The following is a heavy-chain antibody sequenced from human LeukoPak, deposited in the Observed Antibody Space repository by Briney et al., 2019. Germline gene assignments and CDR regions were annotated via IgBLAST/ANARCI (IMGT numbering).Heavy chain of an antibody. V-gene: IGHV3-21*01. CDR3: ARSSGLGIYGGGEYYYYYMDV. D-gene: IGHD4-17*01. CDR2: ISSSSSYI. J-gene: IGHJ6*03. CDR1: GFSFSRYA. Sequence: GGSLRLSCVDSGFSFSRYAMHWVRQAPGKGLEWVSSISSSSSYIYYADSVKGRFTISRDNAKNSLYLQMNGLRAEDTAVYYCARSSGLGIYGGGEYYYYYMDVWGKGTTVTVSS.